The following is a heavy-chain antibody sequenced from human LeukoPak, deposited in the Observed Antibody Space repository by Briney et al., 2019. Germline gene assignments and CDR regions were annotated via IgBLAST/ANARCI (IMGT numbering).Heavy chain of an antibody. CDR3: ARHPNYYDSSGYYWYFDL. J-gene: IGHJ2*01. CDR1: GGSISSYY. CDR2: IYYSGST. D-gene: IGHD3-22*01. Sequence: SETLSLTCTVSGGSISSYYWSWIRQPPGKGLEWIGYIYYSGSTNYNPSLKSRVTISVDTSKNQFSLKLSSVTAADTAVYYCARHPNYYDSSGYYWYFDLWGRGTPVTVSS. V-gene: IGHV4-59*08.